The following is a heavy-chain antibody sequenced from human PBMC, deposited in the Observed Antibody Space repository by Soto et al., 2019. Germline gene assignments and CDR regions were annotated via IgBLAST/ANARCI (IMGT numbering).Heavy chain of an antibody. CDR3: AKDHFIVATIRDYYYYGMDV. Sequence: GGSLRLSCAASGFTFSSYGMHWVRQAPGKGLEWVAVISYDGSNKYYADSVKGRFTISRDNSKNTLYLQMNSLRAEDTAVYYCAKDHFIVATIRDYYYYGMDVWGQGTTVTVS. J-gene: IGHJ6*02. D-gene: IGHD5-12*01. V-gene: IGHV3-30*18. CDR2: ISYDGSNK. CDR1: GFTFSSYG.